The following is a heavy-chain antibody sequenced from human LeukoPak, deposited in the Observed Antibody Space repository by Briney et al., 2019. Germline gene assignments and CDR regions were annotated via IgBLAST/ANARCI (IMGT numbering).Heavy chain of an antibody. CDR2: ISSSSSYI. CDR3: ARGAHYMDV. Sequence: GGAPRLSRAASGFTLRSYNMKWGRQAPGEGVEWVSSISSSSSYIYYADSVKGRFTISRDNAKNSLYLQMNSLRVEDTAVYYCARGAHYMDVWGKGTTVTVSS. CDR1: GFTLRSYN. J-gene: IGHJ6*03. V-gene: IGHV3-21*01.